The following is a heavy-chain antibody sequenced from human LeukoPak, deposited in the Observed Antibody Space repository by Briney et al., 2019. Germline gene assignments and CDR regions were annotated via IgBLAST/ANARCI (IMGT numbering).Heavy chain of an antibody. CDR3: AKAMGDIVVVVVAEEDYYYGMDV. CDR2: ISYDGSNK. V-gene: IGHV3-30*18. D-gene: IGHD2-15*01. J-gene: IGHJ6*04. Sequence: GGSLRLSCAASGFTFSSYGMHWVRQAPGKGLEWVAVISYDGSNKYYADSVKGRFTISRDNSKNTLYLQMNSLRAEDTAVYYCAKAMGDIVVVVVAEEDYYYGMDVWGKGTTVTVSS. CDR1: GFTFSSYG.